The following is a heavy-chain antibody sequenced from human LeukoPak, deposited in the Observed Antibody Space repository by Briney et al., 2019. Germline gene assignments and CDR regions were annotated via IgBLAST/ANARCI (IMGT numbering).Heavy chain of an antibody. CDR2: IYPDSSDT. D-gene: IGHD6-13*01. CDR1: GYSFTSYW. CDR3: ASQLYSSSWFGYFDY. Sequence: PGESLKISCKGSGYSFTSYWIGWVRQMPGKGLEWMGIIYPDSSDTRYSPSFQGQVTISADRSISTAYLQWSSLKASDTAIYYCASQLYSSSWFGYFDYWGQGTLVTVSS. J-gene: IGHJ4*02. V-gene: IGHV5-51*01.